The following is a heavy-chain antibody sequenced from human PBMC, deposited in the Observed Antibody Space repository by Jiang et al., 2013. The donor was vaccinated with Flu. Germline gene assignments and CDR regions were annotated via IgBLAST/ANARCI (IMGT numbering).Heavy chain of an antibody. CDR1: GFSLSTSGMC. Sequence: KPTQTLTLTCTFSGFSLSTSGMCVSWIRQPPGKALEWLARIDWDDDKYYSTSLKTRLTISKDTSKNQVVLTMTNIDPVDTATYYCARTQYSSGWYGGGMDVWGQGTTVTVSS. D-gene: IGHD6-19*01. CDR3: ARTQYSSGWYGGGMDV. J-gene: IGHJ6*02. CDR2: IDWDDDK. V-gene: IGHV2-70*11.